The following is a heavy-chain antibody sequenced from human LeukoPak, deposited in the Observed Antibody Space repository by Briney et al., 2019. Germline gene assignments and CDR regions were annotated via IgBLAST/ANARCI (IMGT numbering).Heavy chain of an antibody. V-gene: IGHV4-39*07. Sequence: GSLRLSCAASGFTFSSYSMNWVRQPPGKGLEWIGSIYYTGTTYYNPSLKSRVTISVDTSKNQFSLKLNSVTAADTAVYYCARDLGHDSGTNDYWGQGTLVTVSS. CDR2: IYYTGTT. CDR3: ARDLGHDSGTNDY. J-gene: IGHJ4*02. CDR1: GFTFSSYS. D-gene: IGHD3-10*01.